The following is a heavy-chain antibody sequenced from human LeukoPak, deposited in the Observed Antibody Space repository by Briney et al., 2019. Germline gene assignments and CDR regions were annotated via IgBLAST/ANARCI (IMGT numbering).Heavy chain of an antibody. V-gene: IGHV3-30*01. D-gene: IGHD2-8*01. Sequence: GRSLRVSCVHSGFTLSRYAIHWVRQAPGKGLEWVALISHDGSNKYYADSVKGRFTISRDNSKNTLYLQMNSLRAEDTAVYYCARGPDLYLYYMDVGGKGTTVTVSS. CDR1: GFTLSRYA. CDR2: ISHDGSNK. CDR3: ARGPDLYLYYMDV. J-gene: IGHJ6*03.